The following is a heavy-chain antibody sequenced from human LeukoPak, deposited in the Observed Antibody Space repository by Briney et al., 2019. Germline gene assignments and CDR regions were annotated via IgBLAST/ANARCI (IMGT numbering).Heavy chain of an antibody. CDR2: INPNSGGT. CDR3: ASFEVGA. D-gene: IGHD3-10*01. J-gene: IGHJ5*02. CDR1: GYTFTRYY. V-gene: IGHV1-2*02. Sequence: ASVKVSCKASGYTFTRYYVNWVRQAPGQGLEWMGWINPNSGGTNYAQKFQGRVTMTRDTSITTVYMELSRLRSDETAVFYCASFEVGAWGQGTLVTVSS.